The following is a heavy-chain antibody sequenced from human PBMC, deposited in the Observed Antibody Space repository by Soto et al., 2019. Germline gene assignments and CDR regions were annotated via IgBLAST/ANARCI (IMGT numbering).Heavy chain of an antibody. D-gene: IGHD6-13*01. Sequence: EVQLLESGGGLVQPGGSLRLSCAGSGFTFSSYAMSWVRQAPGKGLEWVSAISGSGDGTFYADIVKGRFTISRDNSKNTLYLQMNSLRADDTAVYYCAKRPPGIAALGPFFEYWGQGTLVTVSS. CDR3: AKRPPGIAALGPFFEY. J-gene: IGHJ4*02. V-gene: IGHV3-23*01. CDR1: GFTFSSYA. CDR2: ISGSGDGT.